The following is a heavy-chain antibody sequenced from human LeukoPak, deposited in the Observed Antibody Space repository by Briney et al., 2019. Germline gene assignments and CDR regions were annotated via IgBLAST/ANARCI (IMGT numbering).Heavy chain of an antibody. CDR1: GVSITSDTYC. J-gene: IGHJ4*02. CDR3: ARARDFWSVYFDY. V-gene: IGHV4-30-2*01. D-gene: IGHD3-3*01. CDR2: ILHSGST. Sequence: PSQTLSFTCAVSGVSITSDTYCWSWIRQPPGKGLEWIGYILHSGSTYYNPSLKSRVTISIDTSKSQFSLKLSSVTAADTAVYYCARARDFWSVYFDYWGQGTLVTVSS.